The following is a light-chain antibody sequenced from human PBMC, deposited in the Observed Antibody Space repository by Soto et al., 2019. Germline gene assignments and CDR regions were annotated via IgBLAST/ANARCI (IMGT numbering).Light chain of an antibody. CDR1: SSDVGGFEY. Sequence: QSALSQPASVSGSPGQSITISCTGTSSDVGGFEYVSWYQHQPGKAPKLIIYDVTKRPSGVSNRFSGSKSGNTASLTISGIQAEDEGDYYCSSYTSSSTYVFGTGTKLTVL. V-gene: IGLV2-14*01. CDR2: DVT. J-gene: IGLJ1*01. CDR3: SSYTSSSTYV.